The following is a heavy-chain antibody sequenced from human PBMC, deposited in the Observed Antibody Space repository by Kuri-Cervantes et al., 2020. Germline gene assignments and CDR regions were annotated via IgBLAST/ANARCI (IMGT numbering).Heavy chain of an antibody. Sequence: LSLTCAASGFTFSSYGMHWVRQAPGKGLERVALIWYDGSNKNYADSVKGRFTISRDNSKNTLYLQMNSLRAEDTAVYYCARRGRVGVVDKGAFYYYYMDVWGKGTTVTVSS. CDR1: GFTFSSYG. CDR2: IWYDGSNK. V-gene: IGHV3-33*01. CDR3: ARRGRVGVVDKGAFYYYYMDV. J-gene: IGHJ6*03. D-gene: IGHD3-3*01.